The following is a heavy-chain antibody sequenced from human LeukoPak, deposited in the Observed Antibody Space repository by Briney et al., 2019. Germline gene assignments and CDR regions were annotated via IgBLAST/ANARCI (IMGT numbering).Heavy chain of an antibody. Sequence: PSETLSLTCGVHGGSFSGYYWTWIRQPPGKGLEWIGEINHSGSTNYNPSLKSRVTISVDTSKNQFSLKLSSVTAADTAVYYCARARGAVAGHFDYWGQGTLVTVSS. CDR3: ARARGAVAGHFDY. CDR2: INHSGST. D-gene: IGHD6-19*01. J-gene: IGHJ4*02. V-gene: IGHV4-34*01. CDR1: GGSFSGYY.